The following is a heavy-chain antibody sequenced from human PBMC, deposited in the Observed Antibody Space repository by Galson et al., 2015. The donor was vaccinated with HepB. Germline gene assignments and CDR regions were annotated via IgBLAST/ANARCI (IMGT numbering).Heavy chain of an antibody. CDR1: GGTFSSYA. V-gene: IGHV1-69*13. CDR3: ARDRSGSYGDAFDI. J-gene: IGHJ3*02. D-gene: IGHD1-26*01. CDR2: IIPIFGTA. Sequence: SEKVSCKASGGTFSSYAISWVRQAPGQGLEWMGGIIPIFGTANYAQKLQGRVTITADESTSTAYMELSSLRSEDTAVYYCARDRSGSYGDAFDIWGQGTMVTVSS.